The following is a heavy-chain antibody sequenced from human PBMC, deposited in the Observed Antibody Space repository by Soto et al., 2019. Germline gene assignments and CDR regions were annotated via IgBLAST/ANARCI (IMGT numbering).Heavy chain of an antibody. CDR3: ARGHYYDSSGSLRRYFDY. J-gene: IGHJ4*02. CDR2: INHSGST. Sequence: TSETLSLTCAVYGGAFNNYYWSWIRQPPGKGLEWIGKINHSGSTNYNPSLKSRVTISVDTSKNQFSLKLSSVTAADTAVYYCARGHYYDSSGSLRRYFDYWGQGTLVTVSS. CDR1: GGAFNNYY. D-gene: IGHD3-22*01. V-gene: IGHV4-34*01.